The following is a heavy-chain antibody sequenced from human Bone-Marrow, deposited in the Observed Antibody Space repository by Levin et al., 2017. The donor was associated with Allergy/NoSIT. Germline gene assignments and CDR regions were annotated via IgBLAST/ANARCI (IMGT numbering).Heavy chain of an antibody. J-gene: IGHJ2*01. Sequence: GASVKVSCAVSGFTVSTNYMSWVRQAPGKGLEWVSVLYSDDTTYYVDSVKGRFIISRDNSKNTLYLQMNSLRAEDTAVYYCARDRAPPSAWYFDFWGRGTLVTVSS. CDR2: LYSDDTT. CDR1: GFTVSTNY. V-gene: IGHV3-53*01. D-gene: IGHD4/OR15-4a*01. CDR3: ARDRAPPSAWYFDF.